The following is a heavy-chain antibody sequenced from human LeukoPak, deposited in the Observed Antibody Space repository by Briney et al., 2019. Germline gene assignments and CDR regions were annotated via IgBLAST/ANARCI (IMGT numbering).Heavy chain of an antibody. J-gene: IGHJ4*02. V-gene: IGHV4-59*01. CDR2: IYYSGST. CDR3: ATYYGDTFDY. Sequence: SETLSLTCTVSGGSISSYYWSWIRQPPGKGLEWIGYIYYSGSTNYNPSPKSRVTISVDTSKNQFSLKLSSVTAADTAVYYCATYYGDTFDYWGQGTLVTVSS. CDR1: GGSISSYY. D-gene: IGHD4-17*01.